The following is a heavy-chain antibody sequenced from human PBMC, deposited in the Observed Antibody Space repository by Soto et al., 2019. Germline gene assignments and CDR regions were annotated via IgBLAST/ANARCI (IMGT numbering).Heavy chain of an antibody. V-gene: IGHV4-39*01. D-gene: IGHD3-10*01. CDR2: IYYSGST. CDR3: ARRGVPMGAFDI. CDR1: GGSISSSSYY. Sequence: QLQLQESGPGLVKPSETLSLTCTVSGGSISSSSYYWGWLRQPPGKELEWIGSIYYSGSTYYSSSLKSRVTISVDTSKNQFSLKLRSVTAADTAVYYCARRGVPMGAFDIWGQGTMVTVSS. J-gene: IGHJ3*02.